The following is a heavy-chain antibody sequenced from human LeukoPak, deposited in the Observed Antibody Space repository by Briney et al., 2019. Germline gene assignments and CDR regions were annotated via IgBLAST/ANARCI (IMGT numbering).Heavy chain of an antibody. V-gene: IGHV4-34*01. CDR2: SNHFGST. Sequence: SETLSLTCAVSGEFFSGYFWTWIRQPPGKGLEWIGESNHFGSTDYNPSLKSRVTISVDTSKKQCSRNVRSVTDADTAVYFCARGRLQLWSFPLPYNHYAIDVWGQGTTVTVSS. CDR1: GEFFSGYF. J-gene: IGHJ6*02. CDR3: ARGRLQLWSFPLPYNHYAIDV. D-gene: IGHD5-18*01.